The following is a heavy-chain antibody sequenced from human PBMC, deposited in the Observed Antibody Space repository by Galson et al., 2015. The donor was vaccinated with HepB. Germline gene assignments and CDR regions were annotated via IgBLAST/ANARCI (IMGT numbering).Heavy chain of an antibody. CDR3: ARGGSWSYHIDF. Sequence: SLRLSCATSGFSFSTYWMTWVRQAPGKGLESVANIKQDGSEKYYVDSVKGRFTIARDNAKKSLYLHMNSLRAEDTAIYYCARGGSWSYHIDFWGQGTLVSVSS. CDR1: GFSFSTYW. V-gene: IGHV3-7*03. D-gene: IGHD6-13*01. CDR2: IKQDGSEK. J-gene: IGHJ4*02.